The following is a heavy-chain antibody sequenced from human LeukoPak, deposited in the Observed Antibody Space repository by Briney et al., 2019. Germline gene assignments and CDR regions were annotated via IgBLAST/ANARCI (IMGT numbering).Heavy chain of an antibody. J-gene: IGHJ4*02. Sequence: SETLSLTCTVSGGSISSSSYYWGWIRQPPGKELEWIGSIYYSGSTYYNPSLKSRVTISVDTSKNQFSLKLSSVTAANTAVYYCARYYDFWSGLDYWGQGTLVTVSS. V-gene: IGHV4-39*01. CDR2: IYYSGST. CDR3: ARYYDFWSGLDY. D-gene: IGHD3-3*01. CDR1: GGSISSSSYY.